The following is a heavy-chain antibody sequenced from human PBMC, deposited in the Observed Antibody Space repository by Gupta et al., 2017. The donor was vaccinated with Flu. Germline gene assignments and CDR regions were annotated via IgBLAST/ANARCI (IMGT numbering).Heavy chain of an antibody. CDR2: INPSDSTT. D-gene: IGHD3-10*01. V-gene: IGHV1-46*01. J-gene: IGHJ4*02. CDR3: ARALVDTLTVGDIIVNQDY. Sequence: SCKTSGYTFSNYFLHWVRQAPGQGLEWMGIINPSDSTTTYAQKFQGRITITRDTPARTVYMELSSLESGDTAVYYCARALVDTLTVGDIIVNQDYWGQGTLVTVSS. CDR1: GYTFSNYF.